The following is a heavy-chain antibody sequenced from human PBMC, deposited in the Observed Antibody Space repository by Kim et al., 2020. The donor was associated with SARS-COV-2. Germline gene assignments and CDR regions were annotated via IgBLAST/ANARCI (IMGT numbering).Heavy chain of an antibody. Sequence: GGSLRLSCAASGFTFRSYSMNWVRHAPGKGLEWVSSISDGSTYIYYADSVKGRFTISRDNAKNSLYLQMNSLRAEDTAVYYCARDYMVRGVTNYYGMDVWGQGTTVTVSS. CDR2: ISDGSTYI. J-gene: IGHJ6*02. V-gene: IGHV3-21*04. CDR1: GFTFRSYS. CDR3: ARDYMVRGVTNYYGMDV. D-gene: IGHD3-10*01.